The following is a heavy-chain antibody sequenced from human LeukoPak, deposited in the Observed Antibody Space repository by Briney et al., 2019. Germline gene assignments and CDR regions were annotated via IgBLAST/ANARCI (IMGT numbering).Heavy chain of an antibody. D-gene: IGHD3-3*02. CDR2: IYYSGST. CDR3: ARDLPGSSFFDY. Sequence: PSETLSLTCTVSGGSISSSSYYWGWIRQPPGKGLEWIGSIYYSGSTYYNPSLKSRVTISVDTSKNQLSLRLSSVTAADTAVYYCARDLPGSSFFDYWGQGTLVTVSS. CDR1: GGSISSSSYY. V-gene: IGHV4-39*07. J-gene: IGHJ4*02.